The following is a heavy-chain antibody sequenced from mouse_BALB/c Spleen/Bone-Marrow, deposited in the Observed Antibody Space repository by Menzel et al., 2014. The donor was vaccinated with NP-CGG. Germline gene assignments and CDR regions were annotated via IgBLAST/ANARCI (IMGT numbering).Heavy chain of an antibody. CDR1: GYTFSSYW. V-gene: IGHV1-9*01. J-gene: IGHJ3*01. CDR3: ARERGY. CDR2: ILPGSGST. Sequence: QVQLKESGAELMKTGASVKISCKATGYTFSSYWIEWVKQRPGHGLEWIGEILPGSGSTNYNGKFKGKATFTADTSSNTAYMQLSSLTSEDSAVYYCARERGYWGQGTLVTVSA.